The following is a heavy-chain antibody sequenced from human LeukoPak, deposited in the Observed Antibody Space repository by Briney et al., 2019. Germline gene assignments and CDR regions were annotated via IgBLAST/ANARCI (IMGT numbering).Heavy chain of an antibody. D-gene: IGHD3-10*01. CDR2: ISYDGSNK. Sequence: GGSLRLSCAASGFTFSSYGMHWVRQAPGKGLEWVAVISYDGSNKYYADSVKGRFTISRDNSKNTLYLQMNSLRAEDTAVYYCARRYGSGSYSAGSYFDYWGQGTLVTVSS. CDR1: GFTFSSYG. J-gene: IGHJ4*02. V-gene: IGHV3-30*03. CDR3: ARRYGSGSYSAGSYFDY.